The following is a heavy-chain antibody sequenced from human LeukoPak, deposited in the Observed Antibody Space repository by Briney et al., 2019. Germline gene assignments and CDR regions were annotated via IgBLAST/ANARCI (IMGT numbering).Heavy chain of an antibody. J-gene: IGHJ3*02. Sequence: SETLSLTCTVSGGSISSGDYYWSWIRQPPGKGLEWIGYIYYSGSTYYNPSLKSRVTISVDTSKNQFSLKLSSVTAADTAVYYCAREIRNVLMVYAAPDAFDIWGQGTMVTVSS. CDR1: GGSISSGDYY. D-gene: IGHD2-8*01. CDR3: AREIRNVLMVYAAPDAFDI. V-gene: IGHV4-30-4*08. CDR2: IYYSGST.